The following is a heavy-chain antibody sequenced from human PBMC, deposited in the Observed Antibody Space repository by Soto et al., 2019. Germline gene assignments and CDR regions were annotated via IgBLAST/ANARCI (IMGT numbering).Heavy chain of an antibody. CDR3: ARGGRGKAVAGQTIDY. Sequence: QVQLVQSGAEVKKPGASVKVSCKASGYTFTSYDINWVRQATGQGLEWMGWMNPNSGNTGHAQKFHGRVTMTRNTSMSTAYMELSSLRAEDTAVYYCARGGRGKAVAGQTIDYWGQGTLVTVSS. CDR1: GYTFTSYD. D-gene: IGHD6-19*01. J-gene: IGHJ4*02. CDR2: MNPNSGNT. V-gene: IGHV1-8*01.